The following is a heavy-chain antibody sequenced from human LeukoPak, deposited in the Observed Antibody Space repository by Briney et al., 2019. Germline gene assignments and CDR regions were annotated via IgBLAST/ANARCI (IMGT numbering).Heavy chain of an antibody. CDR3: AKRGLRGNWFHP. D-gene: IGHD3-10*01. V-gene: IGHV3-23*01. CDR1: GFNSSIFA. J-gene: IGHJ5*02. CDR2: ISGVGNST. Sequence: GGSLRLSCAGSGFNSSIFAMNWVRQAPGKGQERVSSISGVGNSTYYADSVKGRFTVSRDNSKNTLYLQMNSLRAEGTALYYCAKRGLRGNWFHPWGQGTLVTVSS.